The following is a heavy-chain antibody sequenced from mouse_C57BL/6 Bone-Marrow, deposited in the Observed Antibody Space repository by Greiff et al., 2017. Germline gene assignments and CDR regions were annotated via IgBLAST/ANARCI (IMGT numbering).Heavy chain of an antibody. CDR1: GYTFTSYW. CDR3: ARRWLRRRFAY. CDR2: IHPNSGST. V-gene: IGHV1-64*01. Sequence: VQLQQPGAELVKPGASVKLSCKASGYTFTSYWMHWVKQRPGQGLEWIGMIHPNSGSTNYNEKFKSKATLTVDKSSSTAYMQLSSLTSEDSAVYYCARRWLRRRFAYWSQGTLVTVSA. D-gene: IGHD2-2*01. J-gene: IGHJ3*01.